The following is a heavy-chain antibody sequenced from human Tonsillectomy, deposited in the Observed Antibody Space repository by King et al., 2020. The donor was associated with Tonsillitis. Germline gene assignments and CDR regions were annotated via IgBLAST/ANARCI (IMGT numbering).Heavy chain of an antibody. D-gene: IGHD1-26*01. J-gene: IGHJ6*03. Sequence: VQLVEYGGGLVKAGGSLRLSCAASGFTFSDYYMSWIRQAPGKGLEWISDISFTSSYTNYADSVKGRFTISRDNAKNSLYLQRNSLRVEDTAVYYCARDGAASGWSYFYYMDVWGKATTVTVSS. CDR3: ARDGAASGWSYFYYMDV. V-gene: IGHV3-11*05. CDR2: ISFTSSYT. CDR1: GFTFSDYY.